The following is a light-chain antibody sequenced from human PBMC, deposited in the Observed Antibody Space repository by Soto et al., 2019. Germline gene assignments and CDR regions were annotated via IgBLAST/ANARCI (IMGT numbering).Light chain of an antibody. Sequence: QSALTQPRSVSGSPGQSVTISCTGTSSDVGGYNYASWYQHHPGKAPKLMIYDVSKRPSGVPDRFSGSKSGNTASLTISGLQAEDEADYYCCSYAGSYTYVFGTGTKLTVL. CDR2: DVS. CDR1: SSDVGGYNY. V-gene: IGLV2-11*01. J-gene: IGLJ1*01. CDR3: CSYAGSYTYV.